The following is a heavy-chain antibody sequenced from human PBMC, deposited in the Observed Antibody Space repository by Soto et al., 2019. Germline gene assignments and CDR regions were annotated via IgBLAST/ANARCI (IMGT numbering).Heavy chain of an antibody. Sequence: GGSLRLSCTTSGFTFGDYAMSWFRQAPGKGLEWVGFIRSKAYGGTTEYAASVKGRFTILRDDSKSIAYLQMNSLKTEDTAVYYCTRAEALDWNSAPKIFDYWGQGTLVTVSS. J-gene: IGHJ4*02. D-gene: IGHD1-1*01. V-gene: IGHV3-49*03. CDR1: GFTFGDYA. CDR2: IRSKAYGGTT. CDR3: TRAEALDWNSAPKIFDY.